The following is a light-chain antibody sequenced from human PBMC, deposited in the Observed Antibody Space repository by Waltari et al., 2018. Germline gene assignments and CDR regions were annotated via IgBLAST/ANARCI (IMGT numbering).Light chain of an antibody. CDR3: FSAADNNWV. CDR1: ILAKQY. V-gene: IGLV3-27*01. CDR2: EDS. Sequence: SYELTQPSSVSVSPGQTAKILCSGDILAKQYARWFQQKPGQAPRLLIYEDSERPSEIPGRFSGSSSGTTVTLTITGAHVDDEADYYCFSAADNNWVFGGGTKLTVL. J-gene: IGLJ3*02.